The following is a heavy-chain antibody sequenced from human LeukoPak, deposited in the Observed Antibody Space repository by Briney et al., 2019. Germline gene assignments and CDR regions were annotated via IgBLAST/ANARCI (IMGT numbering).Heavy chain of an antibody. D-gene: IGHD3-10*01. CDR2: IIPIFGTA. Sequence: GASVKVSCKASGGTFSSYAISWVRQAPGQGLEWMGGIIPIFGTANYAQKFQGRVTITADESTSTAYMELSSLRSEDTAVYYCASGMPMGVFDYWGQGTLVTVSS. CDR3: ASGMPMGVFDY. CDR1: GGTFSSYA. J-gene: IGHJ4*02. V-gene: IGHV1-69*13.